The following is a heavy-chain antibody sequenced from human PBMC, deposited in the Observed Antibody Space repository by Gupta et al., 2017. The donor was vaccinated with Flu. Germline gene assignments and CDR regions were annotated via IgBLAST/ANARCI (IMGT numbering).Heavy chain of an antibody. CDR2: ISSSGSTI. V-gene: IGHV3-48*03. D-gene: IGHD3-16*02. Sequence: EVQLVESGGGLVQPGGSLRLSCAASGFTFSSYEMTWVRQAPGKGLEWVSYISSSGSTIYYADSVKGRFTISRDNAKNSLYLQMNSLRAEDTAVYYCARAWWGSYRYTELDYWGQGTLVTVSS. CDR1: GFTFSSYE. CDR3: ARAWWGSYRYTELDY. J-gene: IGHJ4*02.